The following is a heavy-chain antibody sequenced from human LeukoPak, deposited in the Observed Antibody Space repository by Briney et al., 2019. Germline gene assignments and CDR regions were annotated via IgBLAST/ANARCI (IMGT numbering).Heavy chain of an antibody. V-gene: IGHV4-34*01. CDR3: ARQDTAMVPF. J-gene: IGHJ4*02. CDR1: GGSFSGYY. D-gene: IGHD5-18*01. CDR2: INHSGST. Sequence: SETLSLTCAVYGGSFSGYYWSWIRQPPGKGLEWIGEINHSGSTYYNPSLKSRVTISVDTSKNQFSLKLSSVTAADTAVYYCARQDTAMVPFWGQGTLVTVSS.